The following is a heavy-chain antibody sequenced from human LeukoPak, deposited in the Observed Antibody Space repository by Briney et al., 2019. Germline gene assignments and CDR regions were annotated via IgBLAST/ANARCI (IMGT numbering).Heavy chain of an antibody. V-gene: IGHV1-69*13. CDR3: ARDLSGYDSRSFDY. CDR2: IIPIFGPA. D-gene: IGHD5-12*01. CDR1: RGSFSNYV. J-gene: IGHJ4*02. Sequence: AVKVSCLPSRGSFSNYVISWVRQEPGQGLEWMGGIIPIFGPANYAQKFQGRVTITADESTSTAYMELSSLRSEDTAVYYCARDLSGYDSRSFDYWGQGTLVTVSS.